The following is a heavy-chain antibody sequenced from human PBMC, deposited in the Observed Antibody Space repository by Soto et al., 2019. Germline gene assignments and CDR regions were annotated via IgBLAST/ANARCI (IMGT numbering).Heavy chain of an antibody. D-gene: IGHD5-12*01. J-gene: IGHJ5*02. CDR3: ARAISGYVT. V-gene: IGHV1-3*04. CDR1: GLTFSTYA. Sequence: ASVKVSCKASGLTFSTYAIHWVRQAPGQSLEWMGWINTGNGNTRYSQNFQGRVTLTRDTSASTAYMDLSSLRSEDTSIYYCARAISGYVTWGQGTLVTVSS. CDR2: INTGNGNT.